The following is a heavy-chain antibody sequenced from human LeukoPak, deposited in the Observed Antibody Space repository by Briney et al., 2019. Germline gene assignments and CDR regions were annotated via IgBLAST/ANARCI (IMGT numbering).Heavy chain of an antibody. CDR2: ISSSSSYI. V-gene: IGHV3-21*01. D-gene: IGHD1-26*01. CDR3: ASLQQGATRGLFDY. Sequence: GGSLRLSCAASGFTFSSYSMNWVRQAPGKGLEWVSSISSSSSYIYYADSVKGRFTISRDNAKNSLYLQMNSLRAEGTAVYYCASLQQGATRGLFDYWGQGTLVTVSS. CDR1: GFTFSSYS. J-gene: IGHJ4*02.